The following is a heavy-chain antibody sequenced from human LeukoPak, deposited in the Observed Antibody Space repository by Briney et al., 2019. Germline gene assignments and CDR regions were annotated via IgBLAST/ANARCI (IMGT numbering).Heavy chain of an antibody. V-gene: IGHV3-30*02. CDR1: GFTFSSYG. CDR2: IRYGGTNK. J-gene: IGHJ4*02. Sequence: PGGSLRLSCAASGFTFSSYGMHWVRQAPGKGLEGVAFIRYGGTNKYYADSVKGRFTISRDNSKNTLYLQMNSQRVEDTAVYYCAKGDGSDYFDYWGQGTLVTVSS. CDR3: AKGDGSDYFDY. D-gene: IGHD1-14*01.